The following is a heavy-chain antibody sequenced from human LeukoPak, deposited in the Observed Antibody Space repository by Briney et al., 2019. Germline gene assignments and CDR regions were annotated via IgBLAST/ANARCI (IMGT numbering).Heavy chain of an antibody. Sequence: GGSLRLSCAASGFTFSTFAMSWVRQAPGKGLEWVSTISGSGDSTYYADSVKGRFTISRDNSKNTLYLQMNSLRAEDTAVYYCARDFQTWSGSYGMDVWGQGTTVTVSS. CDR1: GFTFSTFA. CDR2: ISGSGDST. V-gene: IGHV3-23*01. CDR3: ARDFQTWSGSYGMDV. D-gene: IGHD1-26*01. J-gene: IGHJ6*02.